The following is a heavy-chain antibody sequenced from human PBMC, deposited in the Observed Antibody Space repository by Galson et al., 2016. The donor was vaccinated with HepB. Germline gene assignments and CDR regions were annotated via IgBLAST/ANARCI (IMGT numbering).Heavy chain of an antibody. CDR1: GFTVSSNC. V-gene: IGHV3-66*01. J-gene: IGHJ6*02. CDR3: ARDPPGVPDFALDV. D-gene: IGHD3-10*01. Sequence: SLRLSCAASGFTVSSNCMSWVRQAPGKAQEWVSLVRDGGSAYYTDSVKARFTLSRDNSKNTLYLQMNNLRPEDTAVYFCARDPPGVPDFALDVWGQGTTVTVSS. CDR2: VRDGGSA.